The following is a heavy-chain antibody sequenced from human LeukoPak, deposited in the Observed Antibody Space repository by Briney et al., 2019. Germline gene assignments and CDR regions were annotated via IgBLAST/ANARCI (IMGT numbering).Heavy chain of an antibody. Sequence: ASVKVSCKASGYTFNRFSINWVRQAPGQGLEWMGWISTYNGNTNHSRKLQGRVTMTTDTSTSTAYMELRSLRSDDTAVYYCAREWKYCGATSCGYYFDYWGQGTLVTVSS. CDR2: ISTYNGNT. CDR1: GYTFNRFS. CDR3: AREWKYCGATSCGYYFDY. D-gene: IGHD2-2*01. V-gene: IGHV1-18*01. J-gene: IGHJ4*02.